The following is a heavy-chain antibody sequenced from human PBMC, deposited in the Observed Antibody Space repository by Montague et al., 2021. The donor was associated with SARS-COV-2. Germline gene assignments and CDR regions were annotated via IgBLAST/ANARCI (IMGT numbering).Heavy chain of an antibody. Sequence: SETLSLTCTVSGXSITNNIDYWAWIRQPPGKGLEWIGCIYYTGNTYYNPSLKSRVTISVVTSKNHFTLKLSSVTAAETAVYYCARLKRYFDSSGSPSAFDFWGQGTKVTVSA. D-gene: IGHD3-22*01. CDR3: ARLKRYFDSSGSPSAFDF. CDR1: GXSITNNIDY. V-gene: IGHV4-39*02. J-gene: IGHJ3*01. CDR2: IYYTGNT.